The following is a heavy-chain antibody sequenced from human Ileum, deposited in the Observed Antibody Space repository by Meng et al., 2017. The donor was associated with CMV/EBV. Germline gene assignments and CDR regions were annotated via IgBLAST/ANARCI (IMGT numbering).Heavy chain of an antibody. CDR2: IYYSGST. V-gene: IGHV4-30-4*08. J-gene: IGHJ6*02. CDR3: AREEQQLVQNV. D-gene: IGHD6-13*01. Sequence: SETLSLTCTVSGGPISSGDYYWSWIRQPPGKGLEWIGYIYYSGSTYYNPSLKSRVTTSVDTSKNQFSLKLSSVTAADTAVYYCAREEQQLVQNVWGQGTMVTVSS. CDR1: GGPISSGDYY.